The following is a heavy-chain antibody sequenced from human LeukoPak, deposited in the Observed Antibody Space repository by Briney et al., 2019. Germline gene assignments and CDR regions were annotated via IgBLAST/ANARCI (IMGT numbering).Heavy chain of an antibody. D-gene: IGHD2-2*01. Sequence: SETLSLTCTVSGGSISSYYWSWIRQPAGKGLEWIGRIYTSGSTNYNPSLKSRVTMSVDTSKNQFSLKLSSVTAADTAVHYCARDQSRWYCSSTSCYGNNWFDPWGQGTLVTVSS. CDR1: GGSISSYY. CDR3: ARDQSRWYCSSTSCYGNNWFDP. CDR2: IYTSGST. J-gene: IGHJ5*02. V-gene: IGHV4-4*07.